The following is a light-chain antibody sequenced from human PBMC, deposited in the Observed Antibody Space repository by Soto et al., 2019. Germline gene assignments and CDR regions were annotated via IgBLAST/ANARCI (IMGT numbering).Light chain of an antibody. CDR2: GSS. Sequence: EIVLTQSPGTLSLSPGERAPLSCRASQSLNSFYLAWYQQKPGQAPRLLIYGSSNRATGIPDRFSGSGSGTDFTLSISRLDPEDFAVYYCQQYDISPRTLGQGTKVEVK. J-gene: IGKJ1*01. CDR1: QSLNSFY. CDR3: QQYDISPRT. V-gene: IGKV3-20*01.